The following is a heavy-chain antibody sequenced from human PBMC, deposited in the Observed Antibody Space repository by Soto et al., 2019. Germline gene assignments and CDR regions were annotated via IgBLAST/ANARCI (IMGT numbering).Heavy chain of an antibody. D-gene: IGHD3-9*01. CDR1: AYTFTSYD. CDR2: MNSNSGNT. J-gene: IGHJ5*02. V-gene: IGHV1-8*01. CDR3: ARRALAEEFGLRYFDWVTPQGWFDP. Sequence: ASVKVSCKASAYTFTSYDINWVRQATGQGLEWMGWMNSNSGNTGYAQKFLGRVTMTRNTSISTAYMEQSSLRSEDTSDYYCARRALAEEFGLRYFDWVTPQGWFDPWGQGTLVTVSS.